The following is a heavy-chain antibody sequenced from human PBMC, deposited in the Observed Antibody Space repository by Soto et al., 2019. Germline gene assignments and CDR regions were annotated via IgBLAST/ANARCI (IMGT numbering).Heavy chain of an antibody. J-gene: IGHJ6*03. D-gene: IGHD2-15*01. CDR1: GFTFNDYT. CDR2: ISWDGGTI. CDR3: AKGRRVRGTGLNYYMDV. V-gene: IGHV3-9*01. Sequence: EVQLVESGGGLVQPGGSLRLSCAASGFTFNDYTMLWVRKAPGKGLEWVSGISWDGGTIGYADSVQGRFTISRDSATNSLYLEMSSLRAEDTALYYCAKGRRVRGTGLNYYMDVWGKGTTVTVSS.